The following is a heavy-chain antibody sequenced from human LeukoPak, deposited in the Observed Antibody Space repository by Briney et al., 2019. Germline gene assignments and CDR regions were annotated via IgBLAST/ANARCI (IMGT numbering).Heavy chain of an antibody. Sequence: GASVKVSCKAAGGTFSSYAISWVRQAPGQGLEWVGGIIPIFDTANYAQKFRGRVTITADESTSTAYMELSSLRSEDTAVYYCARVKDGGMVSADYWGQGTLVTVSS. CDR2: IIPIFDTA. V-gene: IGHV1-69*13. D-gene: IGHD2-8*01. CDR3: ARVKDGGMVSADY. J-gene: IGHJ4*02. CDR1: GGTFSSYA.